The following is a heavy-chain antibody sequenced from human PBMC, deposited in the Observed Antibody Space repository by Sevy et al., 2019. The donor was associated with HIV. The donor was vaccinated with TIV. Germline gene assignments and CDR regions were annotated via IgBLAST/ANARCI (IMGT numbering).Heavy chain of an antibody. Sequence: GGSLRLSCAASGFTVSSNYMSWVRQAPGKGLEWVSVIYSGGSTYYADSVKGRFTISRDNSKKTLYLQMNSLRAEDTAVYYSARDRGDGYNYGQFDYWGQGTLVTVSS. V-gene: IGHV3-53*01. CDR3: ARDRGDGYNYGQFDY. CDR1: GFTVSSNY. D-gene: IGHD5-12*01. CDR2: IYSGGST. J-gene: IGHJ4*02.